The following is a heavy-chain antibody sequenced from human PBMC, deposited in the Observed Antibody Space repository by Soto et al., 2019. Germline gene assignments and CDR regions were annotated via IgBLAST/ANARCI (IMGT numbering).Heavy chain of an antibody. CDR2: FRGSGDDGTT. J-gene: IGHJ4*02. D-gene: IGHD3-10*01. CDR1: GFTFSSYG. V-gene: IGHV3-23*01. CDR3: AKKVNSGSGSQYFDY. Sequence: GGVLRLSCAASGFTFSSYGMHWVRQAPGKGLEWVSGFRGSGDDGTTYYADSVKGRFTISRDNSKNMLFLQMNSLRAEDTAIYYCAKKVNSGSGSQYFDYWGQGTLVTVSS.